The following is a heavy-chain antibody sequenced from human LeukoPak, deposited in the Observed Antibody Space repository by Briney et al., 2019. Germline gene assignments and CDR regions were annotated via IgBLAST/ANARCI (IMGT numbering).Heavy chain of an antibody. Sequence: GGSLRLSCAASGFTFTRNAMAWVRQAPGKGLEWVSAISGSGGGTYYADSVKGRFTISRDNPKNTLYLQMNSLRAEDTAVYYCARYSSGFLDSWGQGTLVTVSS. D-gene: IGHD6-19*01. CDR3: ARYSSGFLDS. CDR1: GFTFTRNA. CDR2: ISGSGGGT. V-gene: IGHV3-23*01. J-gene: IGHJ4*02.